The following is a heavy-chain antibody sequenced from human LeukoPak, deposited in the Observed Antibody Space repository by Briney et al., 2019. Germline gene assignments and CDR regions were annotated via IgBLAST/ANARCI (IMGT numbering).Heavy chain of an antibody. V-gene: IGHV4-59*02. CDR2: IYYSGST. CDR1: GFTVSSNY. CDR3: ARGNSGYDLVFGY. Sequence: GSLRLSCAASGFTVSSNYMSWVRQAPGKGLEWIGYIYYSGSTNYNPSLKSRVTISVDTSKNQFSLKLSSVTAADTAVYYCARGNSGYDLVFGYWGQGTLVTVSS. D-gene: IGHD5-12*01. J-gene: IGHJ4*02.